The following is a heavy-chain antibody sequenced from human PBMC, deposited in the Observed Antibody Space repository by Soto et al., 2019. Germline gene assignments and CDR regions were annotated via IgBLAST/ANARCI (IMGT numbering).Heavy chain of an antibody. Sequence: SETLSLTCTVSGGSISSGGYYWSWIRQPPGKGLEWIGEINHSGSTNYNPSLKSRVTISVDTSKNQFSLKLSSVTAADTAVYYCARANYGDYGRYYYYYMDVWGKGTTVTVSS. V-gene: IGHV4-39*07. D-gene: IGHD4-17*01. CDR3: ARANYGDYGRYYYYYMDV. J-gene: IGHJ6*03. CDR2: INHSGST. CDR1: GGSISSGGYY.